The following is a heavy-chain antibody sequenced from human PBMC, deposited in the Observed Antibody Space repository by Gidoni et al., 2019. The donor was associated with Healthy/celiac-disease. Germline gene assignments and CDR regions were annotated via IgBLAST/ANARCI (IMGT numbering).Heavy chain of an antibody. CDR3: ARDCPNQTQGDYGTDV. V-gene: IGHV1-69*06. Sequence: QVQLVQSGAEVKKPGSSVKVSCQASGGTFSSYAISWVRQAPGQGLEWMGGTIPIFGTANYAQKFQGRVTITADKSTSTAYMELSSLRSEDTAVYYCARDCPNQTQGDYGTDVWGQGTTVTVSS. J-gene: IGHJ6*02. CDR2: TIPIFGTA. CDR1: GGTFSSYA.